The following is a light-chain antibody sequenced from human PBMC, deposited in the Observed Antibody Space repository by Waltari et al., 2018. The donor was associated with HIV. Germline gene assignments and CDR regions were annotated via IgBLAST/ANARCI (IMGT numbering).Light chain of an antibody. CDR1: SGHSRSG. Sequence: QLMLTQSPSASASLGGSVTLTCTLDSGHSRSGLGWHQQQPEKGPRFLMRVKYDGSHIKGDGIPDRFSGSSSGAERYLTISSLRSEDEADYYCQTWGAGDHVFGGGTKLTVL. CDR2: VKYDGSH. CDR3: QTWGAGDHV. J-gene: IGLJ2*01. V-gene: IGLV4-69*02.